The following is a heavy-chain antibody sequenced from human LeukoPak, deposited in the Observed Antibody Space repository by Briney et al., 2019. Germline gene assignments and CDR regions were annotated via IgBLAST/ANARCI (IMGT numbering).Heavy chain of an antibody. CDR3: TRVGYIDEGIDY. CDR2: IKQDGSKK. V-gene: IGHV3-7*04. D-gene: IGHD5-24*01. J-gene: IGHJ4*02. Sequence: GSLRLSCAASKFTFSSFAIHWVRQAPGKGLEWVANIKQDGSKKSYVDSVKGRFTISRDNAKNSLYLQMNSLRAEDTAIYYCTRVGYIDEGIDYWGQGTLVTVSS. CDR1: KFTFSSFA.